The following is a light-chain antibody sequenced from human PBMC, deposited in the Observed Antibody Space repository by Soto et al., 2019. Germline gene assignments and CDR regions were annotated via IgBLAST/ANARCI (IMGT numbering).Light chain of an antibody. CDR3: SSYRSSSTLEV. CDR1: SSDVGGYNY. CDR2: DVS. Sequence: QSALTQPASVSGSPGQSITISCTGTSSDVGGYNYVSWYQQHPGKAPKLMIYDVSNRPSGVSNRFSGSKSGNTASLTISGLQSEDAADYYCSSYRSSSTLEVFGGGTKLTVL. J-gene: IGLJ2*01. V-gene: IGLV2-14*01.